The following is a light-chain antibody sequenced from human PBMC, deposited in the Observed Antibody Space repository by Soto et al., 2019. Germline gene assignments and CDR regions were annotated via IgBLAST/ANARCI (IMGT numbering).Light chain of an antibody. J-gene: IGKJ4*01. CDR2: AAS. Sequence: DIQMTQSPSFVSASVGDRVTIACRASQGLVSWLAWYQHKPGRAPMLLIHAASNLESGVPSRFSGSGSGTDFTLTISNVQPEDFATYYCQQTSSFPLTFGGGTKVEIK. CDR1: QGLVSW. CDR3: QQTSSFPLT. V-gene: IGKV1-12*01.